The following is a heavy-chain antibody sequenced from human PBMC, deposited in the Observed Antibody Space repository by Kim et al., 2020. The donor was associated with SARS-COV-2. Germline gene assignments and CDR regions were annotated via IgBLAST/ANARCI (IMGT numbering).Heavy chain of an antibody. V-gene: IGHV3-30*04. J-gene: IGHJ4*02. D-gene: IGHD5-12*01. CDR2: ISYDGSNK. CDR3: ARDDGYSGYGEFAY. Sequence: GGSPRLSCAASGFTFSSYAMHWVRQAPGKGLEWVAVISYDGSNKYYVDSVKGRFTISRDNSKNTLYLQMNSLRAEDTAGYYCARDDGYSGYGEFAYWGQG. CDR1: GFTFSSYA.